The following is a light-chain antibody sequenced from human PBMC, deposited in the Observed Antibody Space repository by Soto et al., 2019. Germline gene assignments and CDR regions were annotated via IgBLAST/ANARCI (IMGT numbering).Light chain of an antibody. Sequence: SYELTQPPSVSVAPGKTATISCGGNNIGSKSVHWYQQKPGQAPVLVIYYDSERPSGLPERFSGSNSGNTATLTISRVEAGDEADYYCQVWDSSSDHVVFGGGTQLTVL. CDR2: YDS. CDR1: NIGSKS. J-gene: IGLJ2*01. V-gene: IGLV3-21*04. CDR3: QVWDSSSDHVV.